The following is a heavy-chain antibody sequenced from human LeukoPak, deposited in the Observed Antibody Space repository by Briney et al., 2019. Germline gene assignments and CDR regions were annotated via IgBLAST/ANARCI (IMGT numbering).Heavy chain of an antibody. J-gene: IGHJ4*02. CDR1: GFTFSSYA. V-gene: IGHV3-23*01. Sequence: PGGSLRLSCAASGFTFSSYAMSWVRQAPGKGLEWVSAISGSGGSTYYADSVKGRFTISRDNSENTLYLQMNSLRAEDTAVYYCAKDPPHYDSSGYSLYWGQGTLVTVSS. D-gene: IGHD3-22*01. CDR2: ISGSGGST. CDR3: AKDPPHYDSSGYSLY.